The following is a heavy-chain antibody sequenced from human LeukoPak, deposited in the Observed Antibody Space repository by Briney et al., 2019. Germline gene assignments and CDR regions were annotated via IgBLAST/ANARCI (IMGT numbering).Heavy chain of an antibody. Sequence: SETLSLSCTVSGGSNNSYYWSWIRQPPGKGLEWIGYTHPSGNSNYSPSLKSRGTISIDTSRNQFSLKLSSVTAADTAVYYCARKAPKKGWFDPWGQGTLVTVPS. V-gene: IGHV4-4*09. CDR1: GGSNNSYY. CDR3: ARKAPKKGWFDP. J-gene: IGHJ5*02. CDR2: THPSGNS.